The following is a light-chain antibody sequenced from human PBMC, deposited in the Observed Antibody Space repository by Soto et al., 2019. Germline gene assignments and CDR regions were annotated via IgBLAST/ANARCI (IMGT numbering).Light chain of an antibody. J-gene: IGKJ4*01. V-gene: IGKV1-27*01. Sequence: DIQMTQSPSSLSASVGDRVTITCRASQGIRNYLAWYQQKPGKVPKLLIYAASTLQSGVPSRFSGSGSGTAFTLTISSLQPEDVATYYCQTHKSAPFTFGGGTKVEIK. CDR2: AAS. CDR1: QGIRNY. CDR3: QTHKSAPFT.